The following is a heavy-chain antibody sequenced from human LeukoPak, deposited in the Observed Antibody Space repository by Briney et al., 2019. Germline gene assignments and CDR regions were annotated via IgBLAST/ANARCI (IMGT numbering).Heavy chain of an antibody. CDR2: IRSKANSYAT. Sequence: GGSLRLSCAASGFTFSGSAIHWVRQASGKGLEWVGRIRSKANSYATAYAASVKGRFIISRDDSKNTAYLQMNSLKTEDTAVYYCRGVIVDDAFDMWGQGTTVTVSS. J-gene: IGHJ3*02. V-gene: IGHV3-73*01. CDR1: GFTFSGSA. D-gene: IGHD2/OR15-2a*01. CDR3: RGVIVDDAFDM.